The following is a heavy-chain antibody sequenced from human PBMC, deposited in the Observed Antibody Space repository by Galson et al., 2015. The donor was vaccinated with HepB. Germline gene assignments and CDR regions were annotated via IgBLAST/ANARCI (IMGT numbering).Heavy chain of an antibody. CDR2: TWYDGSNK. D-gene: IGHD6-6*01. CDR1: GFTFSSYG. V-gene: IGHV3-33*01. Sequence: SLRLSCAASGFTFSSYGMHWVRQAPGKGLEWVAVTWYDGSNKYYADSVKGRFTISRDNSKNTLYLQMNSLRVEDTAVYYCARPGGTSIAVNWVPRCGQGTLITASP. J-gene: IGHJ5*02. CDR3: ARPGGTSIAVNWVPR.